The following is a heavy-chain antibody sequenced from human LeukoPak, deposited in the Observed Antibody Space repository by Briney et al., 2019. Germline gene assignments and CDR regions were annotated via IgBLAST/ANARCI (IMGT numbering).Heavy chain of an antibody. CDR3: ARALRSSTNRDWFDP. V-gene: IGHV4-59*01. Sequence: SETLSLTCTVSGGSISSYYWSWIRQPPGKGLEWIGYIYYSGSTNYNPSLKSRVTISVDTSKNQFSLRLSSVTAADTAVYYCARALRSSTNRDWFDPWGQGTLVTVSS. CDR2: IYYSGST. D-gene: IGHD2-2*01. J-gene: IGHJ5*02. CDR1: GGSISSYY.